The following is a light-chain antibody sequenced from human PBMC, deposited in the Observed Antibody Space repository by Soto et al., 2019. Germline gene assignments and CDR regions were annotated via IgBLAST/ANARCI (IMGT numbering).Light chain of an antibody. J-gene: IGLJ2*01. CDR1: SSDVGGYNY. Sequence: QSVLTQPASVSGSPGQSITISCTGTSSDVGGYNYVSWYQQHPGKAPKLMIYEVSNRPSGVSNRFSGSKSGNTAYLTISGRKAEDEADYYCSSYTSSSTLVVFGGGTKLTVL. CDR2: EVS. CDR3: SSYTSSSTLVV. V-gene: IGLV2-14*01.